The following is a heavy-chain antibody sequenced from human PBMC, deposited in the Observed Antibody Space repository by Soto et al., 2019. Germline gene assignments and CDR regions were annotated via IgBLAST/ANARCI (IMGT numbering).Heavy chain of an antibody. CDR3: ARVGHYYYGMDV. V-gene: IGHV1-3*01. Sequence: ASVKVSCKAAGYTFTTYVMHWVRQAPGQRLEWMGWINAGNDNTKYSQKFQGRVTITRDTSASTVYMELSSLSSEDTAVYYCARVGHYYYGMDVWGQGTTVTVSS. CDR1: GYTFTTYV. CDR2: INAGNDNT. J-gene: IGHJ6*02. D-gene: IGHD3-10*01.